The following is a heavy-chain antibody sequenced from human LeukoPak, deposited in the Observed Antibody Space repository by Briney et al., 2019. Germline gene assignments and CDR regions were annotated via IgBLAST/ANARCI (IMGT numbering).Heavy chain of an antibody. V-gene: IGHV4-38-2*02. J-gene: IGHJ4*02. CDR3: ARIVQITGTIPH. D-gene: IGHD1-1*01. CDR2: IYHSGKT. CDR1: GFSISGGYY. Sequence: PSETLSLTCSVSGFSISGGYYWGWLRQPPGKGLEWLGSIYHSGKTDYNPSLKGRVTISVDTAKNKFFLRLGSVTAADTAVYYCARIVQITGTIPHWGQGSLVTVSS.